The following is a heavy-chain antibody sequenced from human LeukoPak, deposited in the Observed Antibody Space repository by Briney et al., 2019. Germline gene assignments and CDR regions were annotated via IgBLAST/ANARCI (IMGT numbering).Heavy chain of an antibody. CDR3: ARTMYYYESSGYRDYFDS. D-gene: IGHD3-22*01. V-gene: IGHV4-61*02. Sequence: SETLSLTCTVSGGSISGRSYYWHWIRQPAGKGPEWIGRIDISGTTNYNPSLKSRVTISADTSKNQFSLRLSSVTAADTAVYYCARTMYYYESSGYRDYFDSWGQGTLVTVSS. CDR1: GGSISGRSYY. J-gene: IGHJ4*02. CDR2: IDISGTT.